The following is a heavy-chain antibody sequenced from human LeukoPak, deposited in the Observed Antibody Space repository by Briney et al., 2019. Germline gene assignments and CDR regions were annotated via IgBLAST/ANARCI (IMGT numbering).Heavy chain of an antibody. CDR3: ARDRTGIMPGY. Sequence: SETLSLTCTVSGGSITSYYWSWFRQPPGKGLEFIGYIFYTGSTNYNPSLKSRVTISVDTSKNQFSLKLSSVTAADTAVYYCARDRTGIMPGYWGQGTLVAVSS. CDR2: IFYTGST. D-gene: IGHD3-16*01. J-gene: IGHJ4*02. CDR1: GGSITSYY. V-gene: IGHV4-59*12.